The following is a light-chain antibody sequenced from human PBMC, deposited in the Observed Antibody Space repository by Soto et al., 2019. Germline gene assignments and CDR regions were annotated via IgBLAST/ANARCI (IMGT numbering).Light chain of an antibody. CDR3: SAYTTSIALYV. Sequence: QSSLTQPASVSWSPGQSITISFTESISYVFEYKYVSCEQQHPGTAPKLIIYDVSNRPSGCSNRFSGSTSGSTASLTISGLQAEDEADYYCSAYTTSIALYVFGDGTKGTV. CDR1: ISYVFEYKY. CDR2: DVS. J-gene: IGLJ1*01. V-gene: IGLV2-14*03.